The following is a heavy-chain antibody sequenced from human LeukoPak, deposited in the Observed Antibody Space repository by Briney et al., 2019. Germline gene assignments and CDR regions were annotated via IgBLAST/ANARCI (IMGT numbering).Heavy chain of an antibody. J-gene: IGHJ4*02. CDR1: GGSISGYY. D-gene: IGHD6-13*01. CDR3: ARHAGPYSSSFYFDY. Sequence: SQTLSLTCTVSGGSISGYYWSWIRQPPGKGLEWIGYIYYSGTTYYNPSLKSRVTISVDTSKNQFSLKLSSVTAADTAFYYCARHAGPYSSSFYFDYWGQGTLVTVSS. CDR2: IYYSGTT. V-gene: IGHV4-59*08.